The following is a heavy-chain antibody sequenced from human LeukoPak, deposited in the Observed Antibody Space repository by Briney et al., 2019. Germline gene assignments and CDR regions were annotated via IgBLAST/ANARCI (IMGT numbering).Heavy chain of an antibody. Sequence: SETLSLTCTVSGGSISSYYWSWIRQPPGRGLEWIGYVYYSGSTNYSPSLKSRVTISVDTSKNQFSLRLSSVTTADTAVYYCARAPTMTDWFDPWGQGTLVTVSS. D-gene: IGHD4-17*01. CDR2: VYYSGST. J-gene: IGHJ5*02. CDR1: GGSISSYY. CDR3: ARAPTMTDWFDP. V-gene: IGHV4-59*12.